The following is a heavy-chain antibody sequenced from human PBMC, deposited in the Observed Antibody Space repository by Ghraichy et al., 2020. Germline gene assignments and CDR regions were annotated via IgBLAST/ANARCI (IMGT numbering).Heavy chain of an antibody. CDR2: ISAYNGNT. Sequence: ASVKVSCKASGYTFTSYGISWVRQAPGQGLEWMGWISAYNGNTNYAQKLQGRVTMTTDTSTSTAYMELRSLRSDDTAVYYCARGQSSSWYQGYYYYGMDVWGQGTTVTVSS. V-gene: IGHV1-18*01. D-gene: IGHD6-13*01. CDR3: ARGQSSSWYQGYYYYGMDV. CDR1: GYTFTSYG. J-gene: IGHJ6*02.